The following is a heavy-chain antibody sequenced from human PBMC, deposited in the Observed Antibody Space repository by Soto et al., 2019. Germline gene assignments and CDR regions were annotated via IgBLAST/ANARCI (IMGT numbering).Heavy chain of an antibody. J-gene: IGHJ5*02. CDR3: ARDGPAVGQWLVPGNLDP. CDR1: XXXXXXXX. V-gene: IGHV3-21*01. D-gene: IGHD6-19*01. Sequence: GGSLXLSXXASXXXXXXXXXXXXXQXPGXGLEWVXXXXSSSSHIVYGDSVKGRFTISRDNAKNSLYLQMNSLRAEDTAVYYCARDGPAVGQWLVPGNLDPWGQGTLVTVSS. CDR2: XXSSSSHI.